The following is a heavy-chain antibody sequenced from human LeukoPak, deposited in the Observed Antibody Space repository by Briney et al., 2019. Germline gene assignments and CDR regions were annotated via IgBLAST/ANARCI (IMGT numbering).Heavy chain of an antibody. Sequence: SETLSLTCTVSGGSISSSSYYWGWIRQPPGKGLEWIGSIYYSGSTYYNPSLKSRVTISVGTSKNQFSLKLSSVTAADTAVYYCARRTAAGTVLGWFDPWGQGTLVTVSS. D-gene: IGHD6-13*01. J-gene: IGHJ5*02. V-gene: IGHV4-39*01. CDR3: ARRTAAGTVLGWFDP. CDR2: IYYSGST. CDR1: GGSISSSSYY.